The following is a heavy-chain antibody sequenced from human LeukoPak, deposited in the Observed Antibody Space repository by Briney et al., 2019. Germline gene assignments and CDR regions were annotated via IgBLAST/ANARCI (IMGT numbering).Heavy chain of an antibody. J-gene: IGHJ2*01. CDR1: GFTFSSYS. V-gene: IGHV3-21*01. D-gene: IGHD2-21*01. Sequence: GGSLRLSCAASGFTFSSYSMNWVRQAPGKGLEWVSSISSRSDYIFYADSMKGRFTISRDNAKNSLYLQMNSLRAEDTAVYYCAKAAVASWYFDLWGRGTLVTVSS. CDR3: AKAAVASWYFDL. CDR2: ISSRSDYI.